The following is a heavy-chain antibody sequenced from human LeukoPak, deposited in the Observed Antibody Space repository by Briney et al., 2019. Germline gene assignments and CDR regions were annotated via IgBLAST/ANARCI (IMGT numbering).Heavy chain of an antibody. J-gene: IGHJ3*02. Sequence: SETLSLTCAVYGGSFSGNYWSWIRQPPGKGLEWTGEINHSGSTNYNPSLKSRVTISVDTSKNQFSLKQSSVTAADTAVYYCARARPIVVVPAAPSEIAFDIWGQGTMVTVSS. D-gene: IGHD2-2*01. CDR2: INHSGST. V-gene: IGHV4-34*01. CDR1: GGSFSGNY. CDR3: ARARPIVVVPAAPSEIAFDI.